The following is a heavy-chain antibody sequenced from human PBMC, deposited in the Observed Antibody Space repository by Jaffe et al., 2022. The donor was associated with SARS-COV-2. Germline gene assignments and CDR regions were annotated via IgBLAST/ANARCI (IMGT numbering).Heavy chain of an antibody. Sequence: QVQFVQSGAEMKKPGASVKVSCKASGYTFTSYAMHWVRQAPGQRPEWMGWINTANGDTKYSQKLQGRVTITRDTSASTAYMELSSLRSEDTAVYYCARDVVPVGYYESRTSEGVAFWFDPWGQGTQVTVSS. D-gene: IGHD3-22*01. CDR3: ARDVVPVGYYESRTSEGVAFWFDP. J-gene: IGHJ5*02. CDR1: GYTFTSYA. V-gene: IGHV1-3*04. CDR2: INTANGDT.